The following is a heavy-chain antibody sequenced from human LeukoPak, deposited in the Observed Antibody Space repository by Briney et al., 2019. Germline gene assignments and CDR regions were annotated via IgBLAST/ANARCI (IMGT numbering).Heavy chain of an antibody. CDR2: IYYGGST. D-gene: IGHD3-22*01. V-gene: IGHV4-39*01. Sequence: SETLSLTCTVSGGSISSSSYYWGWIRQPPGQGLEWIGSIYYGGSTYYNPSLKSRVTISVDTSKNQFSLKLSSVTAADTAVYYCARHYDYYDSSGSDYWGQGTLVTVSS. J-gene: IGHJ4*02. CDR1: GGSISSSSYY. CDR3: ARHYDYYDSSGSDY.